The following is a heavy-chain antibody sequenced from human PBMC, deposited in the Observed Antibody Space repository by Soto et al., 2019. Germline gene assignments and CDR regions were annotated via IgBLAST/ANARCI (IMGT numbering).Heavy chain of an antibody. Sequence: PGGSLRLSCAASGFTFSSYGMHWVRQAPGKGLEWVAVISYDGSNKYYADSVKGRFTISRDNSKNTLYLQMNSLRAEDTAVYYCAKAPYDFWRMDVWGQGTTVTVSS. V-gene: IGHV3-30*18. J-gene: IGHJ6*02. D-gene: IGHD3-3*01. CDR1: GFTFSSYG. CDR3: AKAPYDFWRMDV. CDR2: ISYDGSNK.